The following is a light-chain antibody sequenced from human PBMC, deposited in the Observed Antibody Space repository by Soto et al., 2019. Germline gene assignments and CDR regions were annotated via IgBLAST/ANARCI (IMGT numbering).Light chain of an antibody. V-gene: IGKV3-20*01. J-gene: IGKJ4*01. CDR1: QSVSSRH. CDR3: QHYQSSPLT. Sequence: EIVLTQSPGTLSLSPGERATLSCRASQSVSSRHLAWYQQTPGQAPRLLIYGTSSRATGIPDRFSGSGSGTDFTLTISSLEPEDFAVYYCQHYQSSPLTFGGGTKVEIK. CDR2: GTS.